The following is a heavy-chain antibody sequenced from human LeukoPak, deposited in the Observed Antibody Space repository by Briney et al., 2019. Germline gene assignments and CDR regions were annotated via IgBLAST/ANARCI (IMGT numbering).Heavy chain of an antibody. V-gene: IGHV6-1*01. CDR3: AYTYYYDSSGYSDYYYYGMDV. J-gene: IGHJ6*02. CDR1: GDSVSSNSAA. D-gene: IGHD3-22*01. CDR2: TYYRSKWYN. Sequence: SQTLSLTCAISGDSVSSNSAAWNWIRQSPSRGLEWLGRTYYRSKWYNEYAVSVKSRITINPDTSKNQFSLQLNSVTPEDTAVYYCAYTYYYDSSGYSDYYYYGMDVWGQGTTVTVSS.